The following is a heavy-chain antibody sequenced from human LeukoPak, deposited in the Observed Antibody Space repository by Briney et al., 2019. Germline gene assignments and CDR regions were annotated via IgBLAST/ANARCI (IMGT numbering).Heavy chain of an antibody. CDR1: GYTFTSYA. CDR2: INTNTGNP. J-gene: IGHJ6*02. V-gene: IGHV7-4-1*02. Sequence: ASVKVSCKASGYTFTSYAMNWVRQAPGQGLEWMGWINTNTGNPTYAQGFTGRFVFSLDTSVSTAYLQISSLKAGDTAVYYCARDRNSSSWYWAYYYYYGMDVWGQGTTVTVSS. CDR3: ARDRNSSSWYWAYYYYYGMDV. D-gene: IGHD6-13*01.